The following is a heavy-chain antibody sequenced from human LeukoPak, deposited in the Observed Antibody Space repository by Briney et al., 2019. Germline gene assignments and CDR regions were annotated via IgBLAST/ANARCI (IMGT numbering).Heavy chain of an antibody. D-gene: IGHD6-13*01. J-gene: IGHJ4*02. V-gene: IGHV5-51*01. CDR1: GYSFTNYW. CDR3: ARSGAASARTIDY. CDR2: VYPGDSDT. Sequence: SGESLKISCKVSGYSFTNYWIGWVRQMPGKGLEWMGIVYPGDSDTRYSPSFQGQVTISADKSITTAYLQWGSLKASDTAMYYCARSGAASARTIDYWGQGTLVTVSS.